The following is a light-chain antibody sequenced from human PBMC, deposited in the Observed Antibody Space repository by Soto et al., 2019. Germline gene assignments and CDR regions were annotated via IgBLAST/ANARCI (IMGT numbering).Light chain of an antibody. Sequence: IQMTHSPSSVSASVVDRVTMTCLASQGVGGWLAWYQQKPGKVPKLLIYATSSLHSGVPSRFSGSGSGTDFTLTISRLEPEDFAVYYCQEYDGAPLINFGLGTRLEIK. CDR2: ATS. V-gene: IGKV1-12*01. J-gene: IGKJ5*01. CDR3: QEYDGAPLIN. CDR1: QGVGGW.